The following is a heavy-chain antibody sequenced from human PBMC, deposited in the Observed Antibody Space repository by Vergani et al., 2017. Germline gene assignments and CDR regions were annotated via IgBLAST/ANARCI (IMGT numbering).Heavy chain of an antibody. CDR2: LTGGDGST. CDR1: GFTFSTYA. V-gene: IGHV3-23*01. Sequence: EVQLLESGGSLKQPGGSVRLSCAASGFTFSTYAMHWVRQAPGEGLEWVSALTGGDGSTYYADSFKGRFIISRDNSRDTLYLQMNSLRPEDTATYYCVKDVGSYEIFFDSWGQGTLVTVSS. D-gene: IGHD1-26*01. J-gene: IGHJ4*02. CDR3: VKDVGSYEIFFDS.